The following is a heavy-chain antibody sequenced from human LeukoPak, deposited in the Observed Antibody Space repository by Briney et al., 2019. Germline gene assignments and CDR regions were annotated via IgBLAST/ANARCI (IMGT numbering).Heavy chain of an antibody. CDR2: VRVNGRST. Sequence: GGSLRLSCTASGFTFSTYDMSWVRQAPGKGLEWVSTVRVNGRSTYYADSVKGRFTISRDNSKNTLYLQMNGLRAEDTALYYCAKPGEASNYYFDYWGQGALVTVSS. V-gene: IGHV3-23*01. D-gene: IGHD2-21*01. CDR3: AKPGEASNYYFDY. CDR1: GFTFSTYD. J-gene: IGHJ4*02.